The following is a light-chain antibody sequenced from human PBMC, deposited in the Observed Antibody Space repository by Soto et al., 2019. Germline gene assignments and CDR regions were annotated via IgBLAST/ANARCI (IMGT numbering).Light chain of an antibody. CDR1: SSNIGSNT. Sequence: QSVLTQPPSASGTPGQRVTISCSGSSSNIGSNTINWYQQLAGTAPKLLINTNNQRPSGVPDRFSGSKSGTSASLAISGLQAEDEADYYCAGWDDRLNGRVFGGGTKLTVL. CDR2: TNN. CDR3: AGWDDRLNGRV. J-gene: IGLJ3*02. V-gene: IGLV1-44*01.